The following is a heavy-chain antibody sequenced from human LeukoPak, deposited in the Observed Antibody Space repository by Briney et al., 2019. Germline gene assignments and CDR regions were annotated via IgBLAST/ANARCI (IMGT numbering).Heavy chain of an antibody. CDR2: ISSSSSYI. D-gene: IGHD2-15*01. CDR1: GFTFSSYS. CDR3: AKGWDIVVVVAAFFDY. V-gene: IGHV3-21*04. Sequence: GGSLRLSCAASGFTFSSYSMNWVRQAPGKGLEWVSFISSSSSYIYYADSVKGRFTISRDNAKNSLYLQMNSLRAEDTAVYYCAKGWDIVVVVAAFFDYWGQGTLVTVSS. J-gene: IGHJ4*02.